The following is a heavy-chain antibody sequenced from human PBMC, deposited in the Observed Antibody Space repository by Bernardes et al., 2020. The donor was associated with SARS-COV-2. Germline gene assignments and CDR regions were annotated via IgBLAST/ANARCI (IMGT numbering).Heavy chain of an antibody. V-gene: IGHV3-74*01. D-gene: IGHD3-22*01. J-gene: IGHJ5*02. Sequence: GDLSPSRAAPGITLTDCWRHWVRPAPGKGLVWVSGINPGGYTTQYAGSVKGRFTISRDNAKNSLYLQMNSLRAEDTAVYSCATHYYDSSGYNSNWFDPWGQGTLVTVSS. CDR3: ATHYYDSSGYNSNWFDP. CDR2: INPGGYTT. CDR1: GITLTDCW.